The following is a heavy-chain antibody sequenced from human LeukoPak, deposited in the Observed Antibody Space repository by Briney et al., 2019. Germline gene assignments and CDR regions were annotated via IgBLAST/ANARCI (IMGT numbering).Heavy chain of an antibody. V-gene: IGHV3-11*04. Sequence: SGGSLRLSCAASGFTFSDYYMSWIRQAPGKGLEWVSYISSSGSTIYYADSVKGRFTISRDNAKNSLYLQMNSLRAEDTAVYYCARVGSHDSSGQNPYYFDYWGQGTLVTVSS. CDR1: GFTFSDYY. D-gene: IGHD3-22*01. J-gene: IGHJ4*02. CDR3: ARVGSHDSSGQNPYYFDY. CDR2: ISSSGSTI.